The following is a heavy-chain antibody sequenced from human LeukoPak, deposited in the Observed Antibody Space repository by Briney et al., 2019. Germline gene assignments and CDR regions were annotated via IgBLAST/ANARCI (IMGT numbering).Heavy chain of an antibody. CDR2: IYNSRST. Sequence: PSETLSLTCTVSGGSVSSGSYYWSWIRQPPGKGLEWIAYIYNSRSTSYNPSLKSRVTISVDTSKNQFSLRLSSVTAADTAVYYCASGPTILKYYSDYWGQGILVTVSS. CDR1: GGSVSSGSYY. J-gene: IGHJ4*02. D-gene: IGHD5-24*01. CDR3: ASGPTILKYYSDY. V-gene: IGHV4-61*01.